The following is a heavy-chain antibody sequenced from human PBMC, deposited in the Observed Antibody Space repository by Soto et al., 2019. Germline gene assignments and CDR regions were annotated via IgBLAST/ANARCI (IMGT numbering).Heavy chain of an antibody. V-gene: IGHV3-7*01. D-gene: IGHD2-2*02. CDR2: MNQDGSQI. Sequence: GGSLRLSCAVSGFTFSNYWVTWVRQAPGKGLEWVAYMNQDGSQIYYVDSLRGRFTISRDNAKNSLYLQMNSLRVDDTAVYYCARDRGPNTPDYWGQGTLVTVSS. CDR1: GFTFSNYW. CDR3: ARDRGPNTPDY. J-gene: IGHJ4*02.